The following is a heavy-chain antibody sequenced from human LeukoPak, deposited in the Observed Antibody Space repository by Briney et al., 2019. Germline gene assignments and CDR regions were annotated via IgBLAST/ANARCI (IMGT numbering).Heavy chain of an antibody. D-gene: IGHD6-19*01. J-gene: IGHJ5*02. CDR3: STDPAIAVP. CDR1: GFTFNNAW. V-gene: IGHV3-15*07. Sequence: GGSLRLSCAASGFTFNNAWMNWVRQAPGKGLEWVGRFKSKTAGETIDYAEPVKGRFTISRDDSKNTLFLQMSSLKTEDTAVYYCSTDPAIAVPWGQGTLVTVSS. CDR2: FKSKTAGETI.